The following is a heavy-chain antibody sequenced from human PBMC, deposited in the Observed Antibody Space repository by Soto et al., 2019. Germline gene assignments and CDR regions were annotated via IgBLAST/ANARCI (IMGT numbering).Heavy chain of an antibody. D-gene: IGHD3-22*01. CDR1: GFTFSSYG. J-gene: IGHJ4*02. CDR2: ISYDGSNK. V-gene: IGHV3-30*18. Sequence: PGGSLRLSCAASGFTFSSYGMHWVRQAPGKGLEWVAVISYDGSNKYYADSVKGRFTISRDNSKNTLYLQMNSLRAEDTAVYYCAKAGYYYDSSGYLDYWGQGTLVTVSS. CDR3: AKAGYYYDSSGYLDY.